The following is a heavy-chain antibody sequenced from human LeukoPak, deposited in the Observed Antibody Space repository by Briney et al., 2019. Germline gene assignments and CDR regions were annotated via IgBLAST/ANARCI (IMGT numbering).Heavy chain of an antibody. V-gene: IGHV3-21*01. J-gene: IGHJ4*02. CDR3: ARVWLRSFDY. Sequence: GGSLRLSCAASGFTFSSYWMSWVRQAPGKGLEWVSSISSSVSYIYYADSVKGRFTISRDNAQNSLYLQMNSLRAEDTAVYYCARVWLRSFDYWGQGTLVTVPS. CDR1: GFTFSSYW. D-gene: IGHD5-12*01. CDR2: ISSSVSYI.